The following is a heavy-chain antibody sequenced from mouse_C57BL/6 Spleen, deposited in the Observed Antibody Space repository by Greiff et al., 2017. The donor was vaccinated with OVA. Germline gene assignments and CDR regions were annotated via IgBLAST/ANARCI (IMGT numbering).Heavy chain of an antibody. CDR1: GFSLTSYG. D-gene: IGHD1-1*01. J-gene: IGHJ2*01. CDR3: AKSYYGSSLYFDY. Sequence: VKLMESGPGLVQPSQSLSITCTVSGFSLTSYGVHWVRQSPGKGLEWLGVIWSGGSTDYNAAFISRLSISKDNSKSQVFFKMNSLQADDTAIYYCAKSYYGSSLYFDYWGQGTTLTVSS. V-gene: IGHV2-2*01. CDR2: IWSGGST.